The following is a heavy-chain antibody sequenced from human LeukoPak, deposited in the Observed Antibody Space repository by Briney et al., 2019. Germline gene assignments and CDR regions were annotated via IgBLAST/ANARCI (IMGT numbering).Heavy chain of an antibody. CDR3: ARDLSGLSDAFDI. Sequence: GGSLRLSCAASGFTFSSYSMNWVRQAPGKGLEWVSSMNTDSSYIYYADAVKGRFTISRDNAKNSLYLQMNSLRAEDTAVYYCARDLSGLSDAFDIWGQGTMVTVSS. V-gene: IGHV3-21*01. D-gene: IGHD4/OR15-4a*01. CDR1: GFTFSSYS. CDR2: MNTDSSYI. J-gene: IGHJ3*02.